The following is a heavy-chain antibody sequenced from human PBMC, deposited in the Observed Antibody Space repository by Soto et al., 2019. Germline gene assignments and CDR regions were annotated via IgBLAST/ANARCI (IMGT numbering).Heavy chain of an antibody. CDR3: ARLVALDCSGDYNFGAFAI. J-gene: IGHJ3*02. Sequence: SGTLSLTCTVSGGSISSGDYSWSWIRQPPGKGLEWIGYIYYSGSTYYNPSLKSRVTISVDTSKNQFSLKLSSVTAADTAVYYRARLVALDCSGDYNFGAFAISTRGTMATASS. D-gene: IGHD3-22*01. CDR1: GGSISSGDYS. V-gene: IGHV4-30-4*01. CDR2: IYYSGST.